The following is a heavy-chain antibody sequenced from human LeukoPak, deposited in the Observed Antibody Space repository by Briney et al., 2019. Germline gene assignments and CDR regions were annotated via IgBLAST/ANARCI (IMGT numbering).Heavy chain of an antibody. CDR3: ARGPNSNWSGLDF. CDR2: INSDGSSL. J-gene: IGHJ4*02. Sequence: PGGSLRLSCAASGFTLNTYWMNWVRQAPGKGLVWVSRINSDGSSLTYADSVKGRFTVSRDNAKNTLYLQVNNLRAEDTAVYYCARGPNSNWSGLDFWGQGTLLTVSS. V-gene: IGHV3-74*03. CDR1: GFTLNTYW. D-gene: IGHD6-6*01.